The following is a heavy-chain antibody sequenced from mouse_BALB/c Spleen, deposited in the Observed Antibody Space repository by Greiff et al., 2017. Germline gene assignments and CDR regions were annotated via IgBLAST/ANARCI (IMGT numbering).Heavy chain of an antibody. CDR2: ISYSGST. CDR3: ARYLDGYYAMDY. D-gene: IGHD2-3*01. V-gene: IGHV3-8*02. CDR1: GDSITSGY. Sequence: EVKLQESGPSLVKPSQTLSLTCSVAGDSITSGYWNWIRKFPGNKLEYMGYISYSGSTYYNPSLKSRISITRDTSKNQYYLQLNSVTTEDTATYYCARYLDGYYAMDYWGQGTSVTVSS. J-gene: IGHJ4*01.